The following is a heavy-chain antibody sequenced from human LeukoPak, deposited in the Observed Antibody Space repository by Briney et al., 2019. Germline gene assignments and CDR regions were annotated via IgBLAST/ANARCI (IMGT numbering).Heavy chain of an antibody. D-gene: IGHD1-26*01. J-gene: IGHJ4*02. Sequence: GGSLRLSCAASGFTFSSYWMSWVRQAPGKGLEWVAFIRYDGSNKYYADSVKGRFTISRDNSKNTLYLQMNSLRAEDTAVYYCAKDGGYGLFDYWGQGTLVTVSS. CDR1: GFTFSSYW. CDR2: IRYDGSNK. CDR3: AKDGGYGLFDY. V-gene: IGHV3-30*02.